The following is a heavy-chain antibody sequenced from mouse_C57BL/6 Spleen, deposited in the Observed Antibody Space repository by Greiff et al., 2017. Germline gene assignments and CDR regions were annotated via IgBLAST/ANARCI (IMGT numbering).Heavy chain of an antibody. D-gene: IGHD2-4*01. V-gene: IGHV1-52*01. J-gene: IGHJ3*01. CDR2: IDPSDSET. Sequence: QVQLQQPGAELVRPGSSVKLSCKASGYTFTSYWMHWVKQRPIQGLEWIGNIDPSDSETHYNQKFKDKATLTVDKSSSTAYMQLSSLTSEDSAVYYCARGDYDEEFAYWGQGTLVTVSA. CDR1: GYTFTSYW. CDR3: ARGDYDEEFAY.